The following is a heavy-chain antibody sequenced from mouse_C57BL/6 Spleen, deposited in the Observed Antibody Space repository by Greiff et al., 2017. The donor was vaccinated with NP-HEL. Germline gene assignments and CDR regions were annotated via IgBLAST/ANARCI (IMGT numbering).Heavy chain of an antibody. D-gene: IGHD2-3*01. J-gene: IGHJ3*01. CDR2: IDPETGGT. CDR1: GYTFTDYE. Sequence: QVQLQQSGAELVRPGASVTLSCKASGYTFTDYEMHWVKQTPVHGLEWIGAIDPETGGTAYNQKFKGKAILTADKSSSTAYMELRSLTSEDSAVYYCTRSRGYDPLFAYWGQGTLVTVSA. CDR3: TRSRGYDPLFAY. V-gene: IGHV1-15*01.